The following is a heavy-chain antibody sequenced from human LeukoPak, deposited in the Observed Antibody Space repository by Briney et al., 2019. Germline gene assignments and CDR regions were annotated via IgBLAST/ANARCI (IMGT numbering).Heavy chain of an antibody. CDR3: AKHPSGGYDSRGYYYFDY. CDR2: IRYDGSNK. V-gene: IGHV3-30*02. J-gene: IGHJ4*02. D-gene: IGHD3-22*01. CDR1: GFTFSSYG. Sequence: PGGSLRLSCAASGFTFSSYGMHWVRQAPGKGLEWVAFIRYDGSNKYYADSVKGRFTISRDNSKNTLYLQMNSLRAEDTAVYYRAKHPSGGYDSRGYYYFDYWGQGTLVTVSS.